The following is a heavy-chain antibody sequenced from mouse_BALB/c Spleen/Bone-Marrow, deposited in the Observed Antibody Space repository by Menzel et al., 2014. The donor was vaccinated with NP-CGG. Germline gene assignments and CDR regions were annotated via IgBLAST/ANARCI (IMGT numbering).Heavy chain of an antibody. Sequence: EVQLQQSGAELVKPGASVKLSCTASGFNIKDTYMHWVKQRPEQGLEWIGRIDPANGNTKYDPKFQGKATITADTSSNTAYLQLSSLTSEDTAVYYCARYSYGSRGYYFDYWGXXXTLTXSS. CDR2: IDPANGNT. D-gene: IGHD1-1*01. CDR3: ARYSYGSRGYYFDY. CDR1: GFNIKDTY. V-gene: IGHV14-3*02. J-gene: IGHJ2*01.